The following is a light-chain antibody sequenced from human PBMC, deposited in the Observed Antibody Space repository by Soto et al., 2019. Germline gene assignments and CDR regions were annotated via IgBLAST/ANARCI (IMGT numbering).Light chain of an antibody. CDR2: DNN. CDR3: GTWDSSLSAYV. J-gene: IGLJ1*01. CDR1: SSNIGNNY. V-gene: IGLV1-51*01. Sequence: QPVLTQPPSVSAAPGQKVTISCSGSSSNIGNNYVSWYQQLPGTDPKLLIYDNNKRPSGIPDRFSGSKSGTSATLGITGLQTGDEADYYFGTWDSSLSAYVFGTGTKLTVL.